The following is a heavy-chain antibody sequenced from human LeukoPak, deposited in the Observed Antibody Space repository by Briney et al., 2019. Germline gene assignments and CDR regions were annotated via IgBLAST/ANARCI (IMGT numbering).Heavy chain of an antibody. V-gene: IGHV3-30-3*01. CDR1: GFTFSNYV. Sequence: PGGSLRLSCEASGFTFSNYVIHWVRQAPGKGLEWLAVISYDGINKYYADSVKGRFTISRDHSKTTVDLQMDSLGGADTAVYYCARSPTYNNRDFWGRGPRVPVSS. CDR2: ISYDGINK. CDR3: ARSPTYNNRDF. J-gene: IGHJ6*03.